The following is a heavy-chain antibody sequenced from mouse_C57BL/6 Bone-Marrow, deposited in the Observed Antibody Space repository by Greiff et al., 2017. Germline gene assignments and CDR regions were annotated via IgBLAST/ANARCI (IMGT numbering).Heavy chain of an antibody. CDR2: IYPGSGST. V-gene: IGHV1-55*01. CDR3: ASTPLYYGNSFWYFDV. Sequence: VQLQQPGAELVKPGASVKMSCKASGYTFTSYWITWVKQRPGQGLEWIGDIYPGSGSTNYNEKFKSKATLTVDTSSSTAYMQLSSLTSEDSAVYYCASTPLYYGNSFWYFDVWGRGTTVTVSS. J-gene: IGHJ1*03. CDR1: GYTFTSYW. D-gene: IGHD2-1*01.